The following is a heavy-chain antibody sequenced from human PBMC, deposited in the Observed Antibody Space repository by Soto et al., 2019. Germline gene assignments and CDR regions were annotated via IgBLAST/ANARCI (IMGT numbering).Heavy chain of an antibody. CDR2: ISYDGSNK. CDR1: GFTFSSYA. J-gene: IGHJ6*01. CDR3: ARDAPKSQIEYSSSQAHYYYYGMDV. D-gene: IGHD6-6*01. V-gene: IGHV3-30-3*01. Sequence: QVQLVESGGGVVQPGRSLRLSCAASGFTFSSYAMHWVRQAPGKGLEWVAVISYDGSNKYYADSVKGRFTISRDNSKNTLYLQMNSLRAEDTAVYYCARDAPKSQIEYSSSQAHYYYYGMDVW.